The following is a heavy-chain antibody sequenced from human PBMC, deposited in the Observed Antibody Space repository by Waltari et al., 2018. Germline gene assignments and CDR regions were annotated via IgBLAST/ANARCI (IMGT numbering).Heavy chain of an antibody. CDR1: GFTVSSNY. V-gene: IGHV3-53*02. Sequence: EVQLVETGGGLIQPGGSLRLSCADSGFTVSSNYISWVRQAPGKGLEWVSVIYSGGSTYYADSVKGRFTISRDNSKNTLYLQMNSLRAEDTAVYYCVGSVADYGDPFLFDYWGQGTLVTVSS. CDR3: VGSVADYGDPFLFDY. J-gene: IGHJ4*02. CDR2: IYSGGST. D-gene: IGHD4-17*01.